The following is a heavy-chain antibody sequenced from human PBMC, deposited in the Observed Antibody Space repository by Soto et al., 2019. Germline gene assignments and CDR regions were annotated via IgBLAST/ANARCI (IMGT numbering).Heavy chain of an antibody. CDR3: ARGGGYCSGGNCYSLDY. V-gene: IGHV1-18*04. J-gene: IGHJ4*02. CDR1: GYTFRSHG. D-gene: IGHD2-15*01. CDR2: ISANNGNT. Sequence: QAQLVQSGAEVKKPGASVKVSCKASGYTFRSHGITWVRQAPGQGLEWMGWISANNGNTNYARKLQGRVTMTTDTSTSTANMDLRSLKSDDTAVYYCARGGGYCSGGNCYSLDYWGQGTLVSVSS.